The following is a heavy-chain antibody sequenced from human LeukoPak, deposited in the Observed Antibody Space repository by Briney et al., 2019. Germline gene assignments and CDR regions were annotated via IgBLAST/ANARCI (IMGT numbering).Heavy chain of an antibody. V-gene: IGHV1-2*02. CDR3: ARARVGDIVFVVAAAPRHFQH. CDR2: INPNSGGT. Sequence: GASVKVSCKDSGYPVTRSEMHWVRQAPGQALEWMGWINPNSGGTNYAQKFQGRVTMTRDTSISTAYMELSRLRAEDVYDCARARVGDIVFVVAAAPRHFQHWGQGTLVTVSS. D-gene: IGHD2-15*01. J-gene: IGHJ1*01. CDR1: GYPVTRSE.